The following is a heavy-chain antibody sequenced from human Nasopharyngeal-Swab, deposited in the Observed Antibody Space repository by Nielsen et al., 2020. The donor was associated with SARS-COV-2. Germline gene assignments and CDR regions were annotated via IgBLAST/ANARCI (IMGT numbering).Heavy chain of an antibody. CDR2: IYYSGST. CDR3: AGVVVPSGSFDY. V-gene: IGHV4-61*01. D-gene: IGHD2-21*01. Sequence: SETLSLTCTVSGGSISSGSYYWSWIRQPPGKGLEWIGYIYYSGSTNYNPSLKSRVTISVDTSKNQFSLKLSSVTAADTAVYYCAGVVVPSGSFDYWGQGTLVTVSS. J-gene: IGHJ4*02. CDR1: GGSISSGSYY.